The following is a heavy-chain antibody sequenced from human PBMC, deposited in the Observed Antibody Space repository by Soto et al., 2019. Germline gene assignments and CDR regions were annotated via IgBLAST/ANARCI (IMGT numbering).Heavy chain of an antibody. CDR1: GFTFSNYG. Sequence: GGSLRLSCAASGFTFSNYGMHWVRQAPGKGLEWVAVFSYDGGTKYYADSVKGRLTISRDNSKNTLYLQMNSLRAEDTAVYYCAKAHSSGWYYFDYWRQGTLVTVSS. J-gene: IGHJ4*02. V-gene: IGHV3-30*18. D-gene: IGHD6-19*01. CDR3: AKAHSSGWYYFDY. CDR2: FSYDGGTK.